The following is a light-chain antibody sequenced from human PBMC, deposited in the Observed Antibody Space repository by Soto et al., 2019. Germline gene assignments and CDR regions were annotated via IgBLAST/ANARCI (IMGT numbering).Light chain of an antibody. Sequence: QSALTQPASVSGSPGQSIAISCTGTSSVVGGYDYVSWYQQLPGKAPKLMIYDVNNRPSGASNRFSGSKSGNTASLTISGLQAEDEADYYCSSYISSSTHVFGTGTKVTVL. J-gene: IGLJ1*01. V-gene: IGLV2-14*03. CDR1: SSVVGGYDY. CDR2: DVN. CDR3: SSYISSSTHV.